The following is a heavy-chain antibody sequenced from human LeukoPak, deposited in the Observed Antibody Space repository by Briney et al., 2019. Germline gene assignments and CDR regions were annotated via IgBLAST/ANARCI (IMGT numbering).Heavy chain of an antibody. J-gene: IGHJ6*03. CDR1: GGSISSYY. Sequence: SDTLSLICTVSGGSISSYYWRWIRQPPGKGLEWIGHFYYSGSTNYNPSLKSRVTISVDTSKNQFSLKLSPVTAADTAVYYCARGDYGDIPLYYYYYMDVWGKGTTVTISS. D-gene: IGHD4-17*01. CDR3: ARGDYGDIPLYYYYYMDV. V-gene: IGHV4-59*07. CDR2: FYYSGST.